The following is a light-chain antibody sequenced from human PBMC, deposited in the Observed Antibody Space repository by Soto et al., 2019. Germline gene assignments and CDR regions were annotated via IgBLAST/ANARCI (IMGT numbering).Light chain of an antibody. Sequence: DIVMTQSPATLCVSPWERASLSCTASQSISSNLAWYQQKPGQAPRLLMFRTSTRATGVPTRFSGSRSGAEFTLTINSLQSEDFAVYYCQPYKNWPLTFGGGTRLEIK. CDR2: RTS. CDR3: QPYKNWPLT. V-gene: IGKV3-15*01. CDR1: QSISSN. J-gene: IGKJ5*01.